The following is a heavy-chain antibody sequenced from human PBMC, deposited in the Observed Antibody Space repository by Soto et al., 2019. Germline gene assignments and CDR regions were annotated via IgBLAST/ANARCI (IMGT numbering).Heavy chain of an antibody. CDR1: GGSISSYY. Sequence: SETLSLTCTVSGGSISSYYWSWIRQPPGKGLEWIGYIYYSGSTNYNPSLKSRVTISVDTSKNQFSLKLSSVTAADTAVYYCARTVYYDSSGYHDYWGQGTPVTVSS. CDR3: ARTVYYDSSGYHDY. V-gene: IGHV4-59*01. D-gene: IGHD3-22*01. CDR2: IYYSGST. J-gene: IGHJ4*02.